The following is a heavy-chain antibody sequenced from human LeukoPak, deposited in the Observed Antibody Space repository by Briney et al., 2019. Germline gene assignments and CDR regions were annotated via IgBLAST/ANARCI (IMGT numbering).Heavy chain of an antibody. CDR3: ARHGLELNWFDP. Sequence: PGGPLRLSCAPPGFTSRNNKRSGFGQPQGRGRGGFSYISSSSSYTNYADSVKGRFTISRDNAKNSLYLQMNSLRAEDTAVYYCARHGLELNWFDPWGQGTLVTVSS. CDR2: ISSSSSYT. V-gene: IGHV3-11*06. CDR1: GFTSRNNK. J-gene: IGHJ5*02. D-gene: IGHD1-7*01.